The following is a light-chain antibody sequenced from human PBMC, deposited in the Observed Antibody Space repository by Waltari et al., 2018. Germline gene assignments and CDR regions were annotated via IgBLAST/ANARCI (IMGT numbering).Light chain of an antibody. Sequence: EVVLTQSPGTLSLSPGERATLSCRASQSVSRALAWYQQKPGQAPRLLIYGASIRATGIPGRFSGSGSGTDFSLTISRLEPADSAMYYCQHYVRLPATFGQGTKVEIK. J-gene: IGKJ1*01. V-gene: IGKV3-20*01. CDR3: QHYVRLPAT. CDR1: QSVSRA. CDR2: GAS.